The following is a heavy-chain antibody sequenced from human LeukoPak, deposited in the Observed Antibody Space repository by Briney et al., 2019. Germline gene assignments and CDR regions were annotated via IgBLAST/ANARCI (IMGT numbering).Heavy chain of an antibody. D-gene: IGHD5-24*01. Sequence: GGSLRLSCAASGFTFSSYSMNWVRQAPGKGLEWVSSISCSSSYIYYADSVKGRFTISRDNAKNTLYLQMDSLRAEDTAVDYGASMNVEMATIDYWGQGTLVTVSS. J-gene: IGHJ4*02. CDR3: ASMNVEMATIDY. V-gene: IGHV3-21*01. CDR1: GFTFSSYS. CDR2: ISCSSSYI.